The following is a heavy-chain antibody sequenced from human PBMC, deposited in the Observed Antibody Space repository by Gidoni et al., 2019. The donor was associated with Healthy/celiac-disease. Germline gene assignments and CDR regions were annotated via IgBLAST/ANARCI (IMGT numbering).Heavy chain of an antibody. V-gene: IGHV4-34*01. CDR3: ASQNYYDSSGYYSRRVYYYGMDV. Sequence: QVQLQQWGAALSKPSETLAPTCAVYGGSLSGYYWSWTRQHPGKGLEWIGEINHSGSTNYNPSLKSRVTISVDTSKNQFSLKLSSVTAADTAVYYCASQNYYDSSGYYSRRVYYYGMDVWGQGTTVTVSS. D-gene: IGHD3-22*01. CDR1: GGSLSGYY. J-gene: IGHJ6*02. CDR2: INHSGST.